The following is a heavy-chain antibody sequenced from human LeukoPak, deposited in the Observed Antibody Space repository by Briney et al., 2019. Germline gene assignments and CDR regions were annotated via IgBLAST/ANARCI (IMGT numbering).Heavy chain of an antibody. J-gene: IGHJ4*02. V-gene: IGHV4-34*01. CDR2: INHSGST. Sequence: SETLSLTCAVYGGSFSGYYWSWIRQPPGKGLEWIGEINHSGSTNYNPSLKSRVTISVDTSKNQFSLKLSSVTAADTAVYYCARPGRYCTNGVCYWDYWGQGTLVTVSS. CDR3: ARPGRYCTNGVCYWDY. CDR1: GGSFSGYY. D-gene: IGHD2-8*01.